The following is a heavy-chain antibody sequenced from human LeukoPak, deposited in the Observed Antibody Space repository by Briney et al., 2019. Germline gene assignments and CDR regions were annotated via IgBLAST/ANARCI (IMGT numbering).Heavy chain of an antibody. J-gene: IGHJ6*03. CDR2: ISYDGSNK. V-gene: IGHV3-30-3*01. CDR1: GFTFSSYA. D-gene: IGHD2-2*01. Sequence: GGSLRLSCAASGFTFSSYAMHWVRQAPGKGLEWVAVISYDGSNKYYADSVKGRFTISRDNSKNTLYLQMNSLRAEDTAVYYCARDGFVVEPPRDYYYYYMDVWGKGTTVTVS. CDR3: ARDGFVVEPPRDYYYYYMDV.